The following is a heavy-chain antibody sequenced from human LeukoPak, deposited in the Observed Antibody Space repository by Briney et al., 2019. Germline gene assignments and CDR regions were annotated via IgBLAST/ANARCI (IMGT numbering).Heavy chain of an antibody. CDR2: IYHSGST. J-gene: IGHJ6*04. CDR3: TFSGSFLMCMDV. V-gene: IGHV4-38-2*01. D-gene: IGHD3-10*01. Sequence: SETLSLTCAVSGYSISSGYYWGWIRQPPGKGLGWIGSIYHSGSTYYNPSLQGRVTISVDKSQSQFSLMLSSVTAADTAVYSCTFSGSFLMCMDVWRKGTTVTVSS. CDR1: GYSISSGYY.